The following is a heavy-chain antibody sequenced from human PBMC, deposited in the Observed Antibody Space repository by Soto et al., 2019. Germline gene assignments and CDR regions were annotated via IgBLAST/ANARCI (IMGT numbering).Heavy chain of an antibody. J-gene: IGHJ4*02. CDR1: GGSINTFY. CDR3: ASRPLRTMYYFDS. Sequence: SETLSLTCTVSGGSINTFYWSWVRQPAGKGPEWIGRIFSSGSTSFNPSLESRVAMSVDTSKNHFSLNLSSVTAADMAVYYCASRPLRTMYYFDSWGPGTLVTVSS. D-gene: IGHD6-6*01. V-gene: IGHV4-4*07. CDR2: IFSSGST.